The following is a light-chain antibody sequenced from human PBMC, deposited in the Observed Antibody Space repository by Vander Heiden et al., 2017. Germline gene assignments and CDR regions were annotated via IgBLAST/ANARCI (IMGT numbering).Light chain of an antibody. Sequence: QSVLTQPPSVSGAPGQRVTIPCTGSSSNIGAGYHVHWYQPFPGRVPKLLIYGNNKRPSGVPDRFSGSKSGTSASLAITGLQAEDEADYYCQSYDNSLSGSGVFGGGTKVTV. CDR1: SSNIGAGYH. CDR2: GNN. V-gene: IGLV1-40*01. CDR3: QSYDNSLSGSGV. J-gene: IGLJ3*02.